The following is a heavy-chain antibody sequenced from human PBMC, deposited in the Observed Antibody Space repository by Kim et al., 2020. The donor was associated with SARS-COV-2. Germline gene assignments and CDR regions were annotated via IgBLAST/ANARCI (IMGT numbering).Heavy chain of an antibody. CDR1: GFTVNREY. D-gene: IGHD3-16*01. Sequence: GGSLRLSCAASGFTVNREYMSWVRQAPGKGLEWVSIIYGGGDTYYGDSVKGRLTTSRDNSQNSVYLQINNLGVADTAVYYCSRARRGIDLWGQGTLVTVSS. CDR3: SRARRGIDL. CDR2: IYGGGDT. V-gene: IGHV3-53*01. J-gene: IGHJ5*02.